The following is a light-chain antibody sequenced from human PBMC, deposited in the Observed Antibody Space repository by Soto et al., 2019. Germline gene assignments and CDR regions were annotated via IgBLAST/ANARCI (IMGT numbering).Light chain of an antibody. Sequence: QSALTQPASVSGSPGRSITISCTGTSSDVGAYNYVCWYQQHPGKAPKLIIYDVTNRPSGVSNRFSGSKSDNTASLSISGLQAEDEADYYCSSYTSTNTVVFGGGTKLTVL. CDR1: SSDVGAYNY. CDR2: DVT. J-gene: IGLJ3*02. V-gene: IGLV2-14*01. CDR3: SSYTSTNTVV.